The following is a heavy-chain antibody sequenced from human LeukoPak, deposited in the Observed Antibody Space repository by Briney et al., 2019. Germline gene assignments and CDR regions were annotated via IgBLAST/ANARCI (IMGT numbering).Heavy chain of an antibody. CDR2: IYYSGST. CDR1: GVSISSYY. J-gene: IGHJ5*02. V-gene: IGHV4-59*08. D-gene: IGHD3-22*01. CDR3: ARLEVYYDSSGYSNWFDP. Sequence: SETLSPTCTGSGVSISSYYWSWIRQPPGKGLEWIGYIYYSGSTNYNPSLKSRVTISVDTSKNQFSLKLSSVTAADTAVYYCARLEVYYDSSGYSNWFDPWGQGTLVTVSS.